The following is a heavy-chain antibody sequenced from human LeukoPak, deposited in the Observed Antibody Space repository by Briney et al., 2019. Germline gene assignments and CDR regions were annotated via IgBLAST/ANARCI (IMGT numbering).Heavy chain of an antibody. CDR3: AKDVRAGYYGNLDY. CDR2: ITSSGGNT. J-gene: IGHJ4*02. D-gene: IGHD3-16*01. Sequence: GGSLRLSCAASGFTFSNCGMSWVRQVPGKGLEWVSAITSSGGNTYYADSVRGRFTISRDNSKNTLYLQMNSLRAEDTAVYYCAKDVRAGYYGNLDYWGQGTLVTVSS. V-gene: IGHV3-23*01. CDR1: GFTFSNCG.